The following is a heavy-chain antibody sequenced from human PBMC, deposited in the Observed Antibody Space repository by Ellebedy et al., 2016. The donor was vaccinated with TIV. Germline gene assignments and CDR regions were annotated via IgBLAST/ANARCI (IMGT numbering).Heavy chain of an antibody. V-gene: IGHV3-48*02. CDR3: ARDPAGRTWGAFDL. D-gene: IGHD1-26*01. J-gene: IGHJ3*01. Sequence: GESLKISCAASGFTFRTYNTYSMNWVRQAPGKGLEWVSYIGSRTNIIYYADSVKCRFTISRDNAKNSLYLQMNSLRDEDTAVYYCARDPAGRTWGAFDLWGQGTMATVSS. CDR1: GFTFRTYNTYS. CDR2: IGSRTNII.